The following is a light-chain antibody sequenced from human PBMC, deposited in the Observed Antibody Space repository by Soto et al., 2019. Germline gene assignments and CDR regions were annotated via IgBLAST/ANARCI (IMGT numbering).Light chain of an antibody. Sequence: EIALTQSPIPLSLSPGEGATLSCRASQSINSFLAWYQQRRGQAPRLLIHGASSRATGIPDRFSGSGSGPDFTLTISRLEPEDFAVYYCQQYGGSPRTFGQGTKVDIK. V-gene: IGKV3-20*01. CDR1: QSINSF. J-gene: IGKJ1*01. CDR2: GAS. CDR3: QQYGGSPRT.